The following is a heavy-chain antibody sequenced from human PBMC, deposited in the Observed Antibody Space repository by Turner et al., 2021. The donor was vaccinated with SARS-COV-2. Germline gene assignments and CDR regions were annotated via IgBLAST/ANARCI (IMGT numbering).Heavy chain of an antibody. D-gene: IGHD6-13*01. J-gene: IGHJ4*02. CDR1: GFTFSDHW. V-gene: IGHV3-74*01. CDR3: TRRGIAAAGNDY. Sequence: VQLVESGGDFVHPGGSLRLSCVGSGFTFSDHWMHLVRQGPGKGLVGVLRMRDDGSSESYGGSVRGRFTVSRDNAKNTLYLQMNSLRPDDTGVYYCTRRGIAAAGNDYWGQGTLVTVSS. CDR2: MRDDGSSE.